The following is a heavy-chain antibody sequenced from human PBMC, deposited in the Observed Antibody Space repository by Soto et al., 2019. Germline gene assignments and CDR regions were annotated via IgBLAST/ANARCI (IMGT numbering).Heavy chain of an antibody. CDR2: INAGNGNT. J-gene: IGHJ6*02. CDR1: GYSFPSYA. CDR3: AREEPLCRNPRGFYYGMDV. Sequence: DPERVSWQACGYSFPSYAMHWVRRAPGQRLEWMGWINAGNGNTKYSQKFQGRVTITRDTSASTAYMELSSLRSEGTAVYYCAREEPLCRNPRGFYYGMDVWGQGTTVTVSS. V-gene: IGHV1-3*01.